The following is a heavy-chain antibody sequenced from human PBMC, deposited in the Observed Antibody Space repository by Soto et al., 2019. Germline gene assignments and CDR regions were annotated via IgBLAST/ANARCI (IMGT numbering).Heavy chain of an antibody. V-gene: IGHV4-39*01. CDR3: ARQPESTSYFDY. J-gene: IGHJ4*02. D-gene: IGHD2-2*01. Sequence: QLQLQESGPGLVRSSETLSLTCSVSGASISTSSDFWDWIRQAPGKGLGRIGNVYQSGTTRLNPSLKSRVSIFVDRSKNQFSLELISATAADRAVYYCARQPESTSYFDYWGQGILVTVSS. CDR2: VYQSGTT. CDR1: GASISTSSDF.